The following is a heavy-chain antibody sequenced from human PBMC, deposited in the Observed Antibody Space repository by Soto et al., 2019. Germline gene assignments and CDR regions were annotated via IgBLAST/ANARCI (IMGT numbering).Heavy chain of an antibody. D-gene: IGHD2-15*01. CDR2: ISSSGSTI. CDR3: ARDFGYCSGGSCYSGDNWFDP. J-gene: IGHJ5*02. Sequence: GESLKISCAASGFTFSDYYMSWIRQAPGKGLEWVSYISSSGSTIYYADSVKGRFTISRDNAKNSLYLQMNSLRAEDTAVYYCARDFGYCSGGSCYSGDNWFDPWGQGTLVTVSS. V-gene: IGHV3-11*01. CDR1: GFTFSDYY.